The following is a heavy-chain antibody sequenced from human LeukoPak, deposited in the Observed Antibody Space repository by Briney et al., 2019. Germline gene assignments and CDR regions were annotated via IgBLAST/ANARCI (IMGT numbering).Heavy chain of an antibody. J-gene: IGHJ4*02. Sequence: GGSLRLSCAASGFTFSSYWMHWVRQAPGKGLVWVSRINSDGSSTSYADSVKGRFTISRDNAKNTLYLQMNSLRAEDTAVYYCARPDRFDYDVVDYWGQGTLVTVSS. D-gene: IGHD4-17*01. CDR3: ARPDRFDYDVVDY. V-gene: IGHV3-74*01. CDR1: GFTFSSYW. CDR2: INSDGSST.